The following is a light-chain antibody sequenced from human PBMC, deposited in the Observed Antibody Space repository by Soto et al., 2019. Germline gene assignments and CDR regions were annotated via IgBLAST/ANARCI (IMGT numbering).Light chain of an antibody. J-gene: IGKJ5*01. CDR3: QQYNNWPPIT. CDR2: GAS. CDR1: QSVSSY. Sequence: DIVLTQSPATLSLSPGERPTLASRASQSVSSYLASYQQKPGHAPRLLIYGASTRATGSPARFSGSGSGTEFTLTISSLQSQDFAVYYCQQYNNWPPITFGQGTRLEIK. V-gene: IGKV3-15*01.